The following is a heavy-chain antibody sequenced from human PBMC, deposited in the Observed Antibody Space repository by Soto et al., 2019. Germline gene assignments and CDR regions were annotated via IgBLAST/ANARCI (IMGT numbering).Heavy chain of an antibody. V-gene: IGHV1-2*02. CDR2: INPNSGGT. Sequence: ASVKVSCKASGYTFTGHYMHWVRQAPGQGFEWMGWINPNSGGTNYAQKFQGRVTMTRDTSISTAYMELNRLRSDDTAVFYCAGEYSSTWYPFDYWGQGTLVTVSS. CDR1: GYTFTGHY. CDR3: AGEYSSTWYPFDY. J-gene: IGHJ4*02. D-gene: IGHD6-13*01.